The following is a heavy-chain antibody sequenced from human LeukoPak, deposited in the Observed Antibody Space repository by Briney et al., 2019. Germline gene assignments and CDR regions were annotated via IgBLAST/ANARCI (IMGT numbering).Heavy chain of an antibody. CDR2: ISAYNGNT. D-gene: IGHD4/OR15-4a*01. Sequence: AASVKVSCKASGYTFTSYGISWVRQAPGQGLEWMGWISAYNGNTNYAQKLQGRVTMTTDTSTSTAYMELRSLRSDDTAVYYCARDSIEAMTMWVDFDYWGQGTLVTVSS. CDR1: GYTFTSYG. J-gene: IGHJ4*02. V-gene: IGHV1-18*01. CDR3: ARDSIEAMTMWVDFDY.